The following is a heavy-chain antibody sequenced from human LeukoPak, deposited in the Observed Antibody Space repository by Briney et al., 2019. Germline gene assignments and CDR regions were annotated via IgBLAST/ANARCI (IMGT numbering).Heavy chain of an antibody. CDR3: AKSTNRYCSGGSCYYDY. CDR1: GFTFSSYA. V-gene: IGHV3-23*01. D-gene: IGHD2-15*01. CDR2: ISGSGGST. Sequence: PGGSLRLSCAASGFTFSSYAMSWVRQAPGKGLEWVSAISGSGGSTYYADSVKGRFTISRDNSKNTLYLQMNSLGAEDTAVYYCAKSTNRYCSGGSCYYDYWGQGTLVTVSS. J-gene: IGHJ4*02.